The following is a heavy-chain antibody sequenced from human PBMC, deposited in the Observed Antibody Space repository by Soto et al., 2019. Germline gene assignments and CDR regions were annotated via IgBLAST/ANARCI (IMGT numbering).Heavy chain of an antibody. CDR3: AKDESQAGYDFWSGYRAPYYYYGMDV. Sequence: PGGSLRLSCAASGFTVSISYMTWVRQVPGKGLEWVSIIYSDGNTYYADSVKGRFTISRDNSKNTLYLQMNSLRAEDTAVYYCAKDESQAGYDFWSGYRAPYYYYGMDVWGQGTTVTVSS. CDR2: IYSDGNT. CDR1: GFTVSISY. V-gene: IGHV3-66*01. J-gene: IGHJ6*02. D-gene: IGHD3-3*01.